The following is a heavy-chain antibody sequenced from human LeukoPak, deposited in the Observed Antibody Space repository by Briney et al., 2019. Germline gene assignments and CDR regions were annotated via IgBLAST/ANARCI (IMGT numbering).Heavy chain of an antibody. CDR3: ARDLAFSGYSSSWLNY. Sequence: PGGSLRLSCAASGFTFSSYAMHWVRQAPGKGLEWVAVISYDGSNKYYADSVKGRFTISRDNSKNTLYLQMNSLRAEDTAVYYCARDLAFSGYSSSWLNYWGQGTLVTVSS. V-gene: IGHV3-30-3*01. D-gene: IGHD6-13*01. J-gene: IGHJ4*02. CDR2: ISYDGSNK. CDR1: GFTFSSYA.